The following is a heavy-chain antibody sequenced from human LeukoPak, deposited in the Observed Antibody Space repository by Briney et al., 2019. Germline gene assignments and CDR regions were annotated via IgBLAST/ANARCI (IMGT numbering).Heavy chain of an antibody. Sequence: SQTLSLTCTVSGGSISSGGYYWSWIRQHPGKGLEWIGYIYYSGSTYYNPSLKSRVTISVDTSKNRFSLELSSVTAADTAVYYCAREAVRGPNYFDYWGQGTLVTVSP. CDR3: AREAVRGPNYFDY. CDR2: IYYSGST. V-gene: IGHV4-31*03. J-gene: IGHJ4*02. D-gene: IGHD3-16*01. CDR1: GGSISSGGYY.